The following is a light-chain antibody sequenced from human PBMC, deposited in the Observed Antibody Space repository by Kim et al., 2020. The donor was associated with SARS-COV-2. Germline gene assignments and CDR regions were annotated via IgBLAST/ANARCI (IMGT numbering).Light chain of an antibody. Sequence: DIVMTQSPDSLAVSLGERATINCKSSQSVLYSSNNKNYLAWYQQKPGQPPKLLIYWASTRESGVPDRFSGSGSGTDFTLTISSLQAEDGSVYYCQQYYSTPQTFGQRTKVDIK. CDR2: WAS. CDR3: QQYYSTPQT. V-gene: IGKV4-1*01. J-gene: IGKJ1*01. CDR1: QSVLYSSNNKNY.